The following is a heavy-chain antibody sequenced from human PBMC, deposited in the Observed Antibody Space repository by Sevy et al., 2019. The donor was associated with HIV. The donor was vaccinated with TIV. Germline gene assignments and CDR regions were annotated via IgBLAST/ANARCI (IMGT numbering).Heavy chain of an antibody. D-gene: IGHD3-9*01. V-gene: IGHV4-38-2*01. CDR2: FSYSGNT. Sequence: SETLSLTCAVSGYSISRGYYWGWVRQPPGKGLEWIGSFSYSGNTYYSPSLKSRVTISVVTSKNQFSLELNSVTAADTAVYYCARGIYHDILTGYLSGLDIWGQGTMVTVSS. CDR3: ARGIYHDILTGYLSGLDI. CDR1: GYSISRGYY. J-gene: IGHJ3*02.